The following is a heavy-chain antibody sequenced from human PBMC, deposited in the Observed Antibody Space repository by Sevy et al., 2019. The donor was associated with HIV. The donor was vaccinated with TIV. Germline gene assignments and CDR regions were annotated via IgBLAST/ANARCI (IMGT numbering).Heavy chain of an antibody. Sequence: SLTCAVSGGSISSGGYSWNWIRQPPGEGLEWIGYIFHTGSTYYNPSPKSRVTISVDRSKNQFSLQLSSVTAADTAIYYCARAAATVTTVTHFDYWGQGTLVTVSS. CDR1: GGSISSGGYS. J-gene: IGHJ4*02. CDR2: IFHTGST. CDR3: ARAAATVTTVTHFDY. D-gene: IGHD4-17*01. V-gene: IGHV4-30-2*01.